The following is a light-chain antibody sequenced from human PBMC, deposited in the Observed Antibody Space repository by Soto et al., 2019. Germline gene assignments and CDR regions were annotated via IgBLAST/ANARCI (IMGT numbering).Light chain of an antibody. CDR3: TSYTNSKAYIL. CDR2: EVT. CDR1: GSDFGRYNR. Sequence: QSALTQPPSVSGSPGQSVTISCTGTGSDFGRYNRVSWYQHTPGTAPKLLIYEVTNRPSGISDRFSGSKSGNTASLTISGLQAEDEADYFCTSYTNSKAYILFGGGTKLTVL. J-gene: IGLJ2*01. V-gene: IGLV2-18*02.